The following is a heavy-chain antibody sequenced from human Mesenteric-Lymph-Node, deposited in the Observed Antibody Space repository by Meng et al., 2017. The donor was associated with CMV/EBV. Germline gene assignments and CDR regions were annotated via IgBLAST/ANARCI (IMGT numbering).Heavy chain of an antibody. J-gene: IGHJ4*02. Sequence: SETLSLTCAVHGGSLSDHYWNWIRQTPGKGLEWIGEINHSGSTNYNPSLKSRVTISVDTSKNQFSLKLSSVTAADTAVYYCASLGPAAIGPDYWGQGTLVTVSS. CDR1: GGSLSDHY. CDR3: ASLGPAAIGPDY. D-gene: IGHD2-2*01. V-gene: IGHV4-34*01. CDR2: INHSGST.